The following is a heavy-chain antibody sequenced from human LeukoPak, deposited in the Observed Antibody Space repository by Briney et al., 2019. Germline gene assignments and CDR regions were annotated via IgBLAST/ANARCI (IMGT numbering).Heavy chain of an antibody. CDR1: GDSVSSNTAA. Sequence: SQTLSLTCGISGDSVSSNTAAWNWIRQSPSRGLEWLGRTYYRSKWYNNYAVSVKSRITINSDSSKNQFSLKLASVTAADTAVYYCVRVNIVAVPSANFDYWGQGTLVTVSS. CDR2: TYYRSKWYN. CDR3: VRVNIVAVPSANFDY. D-gene: IGHD2-2*01. J-gene: IGHJ4*02. V-gene: IGHV6-1*01.